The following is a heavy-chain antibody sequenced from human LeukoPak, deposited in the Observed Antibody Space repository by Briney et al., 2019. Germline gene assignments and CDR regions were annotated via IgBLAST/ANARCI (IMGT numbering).Heavy chain of an antibody. CDR1: GGTFSSYA. Sequence: ASVKVSCKAPGGTFSSYAISWVRQAPGQGLEWMGGIIPIFGTANYAQKFQGRVTITADKSTSTAYMELSSLRSEDTAVYYCAREPHGSGSPYLDYWGQGTLVTVSS. D-gene: IGHD3-10*01. CDR3: AREPHGSGSPYLDY. J-gene: IGHJ4*02. CDR2: IIPIFGTA. V-gene: IGHV1-69*06.